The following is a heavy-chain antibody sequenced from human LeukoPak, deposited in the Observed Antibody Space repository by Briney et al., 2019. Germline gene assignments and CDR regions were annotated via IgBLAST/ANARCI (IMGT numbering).Heavy chain of an antibody. V-gene: IGHV4-30-4*01. D-gene: IGHD3-10*01. CDR2: IYYSGST. CDR1: GGSISSGDYY. Sequence: SETLSLTCTVSGGSISSGDYYWSWIRQPPGKGLEWIGYIYYSGSTYYNPSLKSRVTISVDTSKNQFSLKLSSVTAADTAVYYCARADYKLLWFGSGCFDPWGQGTLVTVSS. CDR3: ARADYKLLWFGSGCFDP. J-gene: IGHJ5*02.